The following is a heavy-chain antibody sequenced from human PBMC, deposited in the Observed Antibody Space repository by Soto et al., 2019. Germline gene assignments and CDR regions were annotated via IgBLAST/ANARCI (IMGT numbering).Heavy chain of an antibody. CDR3: ARLGGSYAVPHFDY. D-gene: IGHD1-26*01. CDR2: IHYSGSA. Sequence: SETLSLTCTVSGGSISSYYWTWIRQPPGKGLEWIGYIHYSGSANYNPSLKSRVTLSVDTSKNQFSLKLSSVTAADTAVYYCARLGGSYAVPHFDYWGQGTLVTVS. V-gene: IGHV4-59*08. J-gene: IGHJ4*02. CDR1: GGSISSYY.